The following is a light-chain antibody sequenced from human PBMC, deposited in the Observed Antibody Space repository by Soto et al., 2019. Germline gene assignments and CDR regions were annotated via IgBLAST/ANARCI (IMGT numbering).Light chain of an antibody. V-gene: IGKV2-30*01. Sequence: DVVMTQSPLYLPVTLGQPASISGRPSQGIVYSDGTTYGNWVQQRPGKSPRXLIYNVSNRGSGVPDRFSGSGSGTDFTLKSSRVEAEDVGVYYCMQGTHWPITFGQGTRLEIK. CDR2: NVS. CDR1: QGIVYSDGTTY. CDR3: MQGTHWPIT. J-gene: IGKJ5*01.